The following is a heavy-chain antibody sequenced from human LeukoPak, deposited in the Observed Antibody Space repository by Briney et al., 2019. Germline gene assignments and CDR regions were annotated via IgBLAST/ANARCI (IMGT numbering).Heavy chain of an antibody. Sequence: SETLSLTCTVSGGSISSDYWSWIRQPPGKGLEWIGYIYYSGSTNYNPSLKSRVTISVDTSKNQFSLKLSSVTAADTAVYYCARYSGYPDYWGQGTLVTVSS. CDR1: GGSISSDY. D-gene: IGHD3-22*01. CDR2: IYYSGST. J-gene: IGHJ4*02. CDR3: ARYSGYPDY. V-gene: IGHV4-59*01.